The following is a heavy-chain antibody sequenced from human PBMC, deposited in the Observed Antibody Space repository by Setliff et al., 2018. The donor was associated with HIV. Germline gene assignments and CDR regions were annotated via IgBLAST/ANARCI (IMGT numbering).Heavy chain of an antibody. D-gene: IGHD3-10*01. CDR3: ARGPRYGSGNYYYYYYYMDV. CDR2: INHSGST. Sequence: SETLALTCAVYGGSFSGYYRFWIRQPPGKGLEWIGEINHSGSTNYNPSLKSRVTISVDTSKNQFSLKLSSVTAADTAVYYCARGPRYGSGNYYYYYYYMDVWGKGTTVTVSS. V-gene: IGHV4-34*01. J-gene: IGHJ6*03. CDR1: GGSFSGYY.